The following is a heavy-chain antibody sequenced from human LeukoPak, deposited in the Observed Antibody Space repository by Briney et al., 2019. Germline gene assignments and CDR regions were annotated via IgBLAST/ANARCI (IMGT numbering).Heavy chain of an antibody. Sequence: GGSLRPSCAASGFTFSSYAMSWVRQAPGRGLEWVANIKQDGSEKFYVDSVKGRITISRDNAKSSLYLQMNSLRADDTAVYYCARENRDGFNPYNWFDPWGQGTLVTVSS. CDR1: GFTFSSYA. CDR2: IKQDGSEK. D-gene: IGHD5-24*01. V-gene: IGHV3-7*01. J-gene: IGHJ5*02. CDR3: ARENRDGFNPYNWFDP.